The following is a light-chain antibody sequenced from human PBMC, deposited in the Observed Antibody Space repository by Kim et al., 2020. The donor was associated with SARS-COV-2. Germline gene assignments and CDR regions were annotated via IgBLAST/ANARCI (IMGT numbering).Light chain of an antibody. J-gene: IGLJ3*02. CDR3: ASWDDSLNGWV. Sequence: GQRVTISGSGSSSNIGSNAVYWYQQLPGTAPKLLNYRNNQRPSGVPDRFSGSKSGTSASLAISGLRSEDEADYYCASWDDSLNGWVFGGGTQLTVL. V-gene: IGLV1-47*01. CDR1: SSNIGSNA. CDR2: RNN.